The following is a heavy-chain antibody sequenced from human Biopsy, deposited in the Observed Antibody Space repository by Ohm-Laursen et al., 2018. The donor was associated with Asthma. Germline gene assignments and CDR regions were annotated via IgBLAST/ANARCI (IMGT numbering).Heavy chain of an antibody. CDR3: ARGYDGGGYYYYPSYYYYGMDV. J-gene: IGHJ6*02. V-gene: IGHV2-70*01. CDR2: LDWGDEK. Sequence: TQTLTLTCTFSGFSLSTSGMCVSWIRQPPGKALEWLALLDWGDEKYYSASLKTRLTISKDTSKNQVVLSVTNMDPVDTATYYCARGYDGGGYYYYPSYYYYGMDVWGQGTTVTVSS. CDR1: GFSLSTSGMC. D-gene: IGHD3-22*01.